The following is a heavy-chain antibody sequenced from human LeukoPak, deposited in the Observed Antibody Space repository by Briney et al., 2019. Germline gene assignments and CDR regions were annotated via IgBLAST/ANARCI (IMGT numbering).Heavy chain of an antibody. J-gene: IGHJ4*02. V-gene: IGHV3-74*01. CDR3: ARGPRDGYNPLAY. Sequence: GGSQRLYCAASGFTFSDYWMHWVRQVPGKGLVWVSRINGDGSITNYADSVKGRFTISRDNAKNTLYLQMNSLTVDDTAVYYCARGPRDGYNPLAYWGQGTLVTVSS. CDR2: INGDGSIT. CDR1: GFTFSDYW. D-gene: IGHD5-24*01.